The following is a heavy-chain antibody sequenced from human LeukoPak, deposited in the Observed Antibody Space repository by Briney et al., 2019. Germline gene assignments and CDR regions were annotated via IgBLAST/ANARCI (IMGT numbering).Heavy chain of an antibody. CDR2: VNPNIGGT. J-gene: IGHJ3*01. D-gene: IGHD3-10*01. Sequence: ASAKVSCKASAYTFTGYYMHWVRQAPGQGLEWMGWVNPNIGGTNFAQKFQGRVTMTRDTSMSTVYMEVIRLRSDDTAVYYCAATRGRWGAFDFWGQGTMVTVSS. CDR3: AATRGRWGAFDF. V-gene: IGHV1-2*02. CDR1: AYTFTGYY.